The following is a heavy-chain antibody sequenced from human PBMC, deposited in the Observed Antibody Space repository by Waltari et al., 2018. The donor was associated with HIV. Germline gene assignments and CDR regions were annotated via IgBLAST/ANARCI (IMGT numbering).Heavy chain of an antibody. CDR1: GGPTSSSSYY. CDR2: IYYSGRT. J-gene: IGHJ3*02. Sequence: QLQLQESGPGLVQPSATPSLTSTVPGGPTSSSSYYWGWIRQPPGKGLEWIGSIYYSGRTYYNPSLKSRVTISVDTSKNQFSLKLSSVTAADTAVYYCASRPNCGGDCYSASFDIWGQGTMVTVSS. V-gene: IGHV4-39*01. CDR3: ASRPNCGGDCYSASFDI. D-gene: IGHD2-21*02.